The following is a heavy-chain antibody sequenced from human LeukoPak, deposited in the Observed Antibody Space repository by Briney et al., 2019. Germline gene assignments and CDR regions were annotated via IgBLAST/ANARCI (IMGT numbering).Heavy chain of an antibody. Sequence: PGGSLRLSCAASGFTFSSYAMSWVRQAPGKGLEWVSAIGGSGGSTYYADSVEGRFTIARDNSKNTLYLQMNSLRAEDTAGYYCAKMGLLVLAAEYYFDYWGQGTLVTVSS. CDR1: GFTFSSYA. CDR3: AKMGLLVLAAEYYFDY. CDR2: IGGSGGST. J-gene: IGHJ4*02. V-gene: IGHV3-23*01. D-gene: IGHD3-22*01.